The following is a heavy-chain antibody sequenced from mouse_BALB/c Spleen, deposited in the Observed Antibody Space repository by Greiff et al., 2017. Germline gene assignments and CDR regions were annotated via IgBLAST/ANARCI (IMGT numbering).Heavy chain of an antibody. D-gene: IGHD1-1*01. J-gene: IGHJ4*01. CDR3: APYYAYAMDY. CDR2: IYPGNVNT. CDR1: GYTFTSYY. Sequence: QVHVKQSGPELVKPGASVRISCKASGYTFTSYYIHWVKQRPGQGLEWIGWIYPGNVNTKYNEKFKGKATLTADKSSSTAYMQLSSLTSEDSAVYFCAPYYAYAMDYWGQGTSVTVSS. V-gene: IGHV1S56*01.